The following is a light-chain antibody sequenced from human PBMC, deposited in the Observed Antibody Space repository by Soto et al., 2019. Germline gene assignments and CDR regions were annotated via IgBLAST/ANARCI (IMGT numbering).Light chain of an antibody. CDR1: QIVPSDY. J-gene: IGKJ1*01. CDR3: HQYGKSPRT. V-gene: IGKV3-20*01. CDR2: GAF. Sequence: DIVLTQSPGTLSLSPGERVTLSCRASQIVPSDYLAWYHQEPGQAPRLLIYGAFNRATGIPDRFSGSGSGTDFTLSISRLEPGDFGVYFCHQYGKSPRTFGQGTKVEI.